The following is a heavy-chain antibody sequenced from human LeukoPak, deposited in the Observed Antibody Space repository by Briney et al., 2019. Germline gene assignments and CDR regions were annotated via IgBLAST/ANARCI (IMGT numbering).Heavy chain of an antibody. D-gene: IGHD2-2*02. J-gene: IGHJ6*02. CDR3: ARRRYCSSTSCYRAYYYGMDV. Sequence: SVKVSCKASGDTYSSYAISWVRQAPGQGLGSMGRIIPIFGVANYAQKFQGRVTITADKSTSTAYMELSRLRSEDTAVYYCARRRYCSSTSCYRAYYYGMDVWGQGTTVTVSS. CDR1: GDTYSSYA. CDR2: IIPIFGVA. V-gene: IGHV1-69*10.